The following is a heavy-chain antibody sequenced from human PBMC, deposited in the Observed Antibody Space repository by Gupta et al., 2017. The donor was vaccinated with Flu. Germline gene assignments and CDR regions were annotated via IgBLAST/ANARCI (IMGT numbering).Heavy chain of an antibody. CDR2: IHHNGNT. V-gene: IGHV4-59*08. CDR1: GGAIMNNY. J-gene: IGHJ3*02. Sequence: QVQLQESAPGLVKPSVPLYHTCPGHGGAIMNNYWSWIRQSPGKGLEWIGYIHHNGNTNFNPSLKSRVTMSGDTSKNQFSLKLASVTAADTAVYHCARLSDSAIALGAFDIWGQGTMVTVS. D-gene: IGHD2-21*01. CDR3: ARLSDSAIALGAFDI.